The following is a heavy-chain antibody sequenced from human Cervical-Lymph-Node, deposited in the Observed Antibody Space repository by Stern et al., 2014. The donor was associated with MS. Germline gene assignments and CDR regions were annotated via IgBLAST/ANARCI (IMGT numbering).Heavy chain of an antibody. V-gene: IGHV1-69*01. D-gene: IGHD2-2*02. J-gene: IGHJ6*02. CDR3: ARDQIPYYYYGMDV. CDR2: VIPIFGTG. Sequence: QVQLEESGAEVKKPGSSVKVSCQTSGGTFSSHAINWVRQAPGQGLEWMGGVIPIFGTGDYAQKFQGRLTITADESTNTAYMELSSLRSEDTAVYYCARDQIPYYYYGMDVWGQGTTVTVSS. CDR1: GGTFSSHA.